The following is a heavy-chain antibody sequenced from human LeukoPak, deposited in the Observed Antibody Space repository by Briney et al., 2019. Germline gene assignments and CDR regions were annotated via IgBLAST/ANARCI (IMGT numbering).Heavy chain of an antibody. D-gene: IGHD4-17*01. J-gene: IGHJ4*02. V-gene: IGHV3-23*01. CDR1: GGSFSGYY. CDR3: AKDAPSSYGDYADY. Sequence: EALSLTCAVYGGSFSGYYWSWIRQAPGKGLEWVSAISGSGGSTYYADSVKGRFTISRDNSKNTLYLQMNSLRAEDTAVYYCAKDAPSSYGDYADYWGQGTLVTVSS. CDR2: ISGSGGST.